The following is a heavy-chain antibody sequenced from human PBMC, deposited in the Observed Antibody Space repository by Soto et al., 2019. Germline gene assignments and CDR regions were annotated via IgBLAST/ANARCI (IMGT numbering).Heavy chain of an antibody. Sequence: EVQLVESGGGLVQPGGSLRLSCAGSGFTLSDHYIDWVRQAPGKGLEWVGRSRDKAQGYSITYAASVKGRFTTSRDESKNSVYLQMNSLKTEDTAVYYCARELNTESSAYYSFAFWGQGTLVTVSS. J-gene: IGHJ4*02. CDR2: SRDKAQGYSI. V-gene: IGHV3-72*01. CDR1: GFTLSDHY. CDR3: ARELNTESSAYYSFAF. D-gene: IGHD3-22*01.